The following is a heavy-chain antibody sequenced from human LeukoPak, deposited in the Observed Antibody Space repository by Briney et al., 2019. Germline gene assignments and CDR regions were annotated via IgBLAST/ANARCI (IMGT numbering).Heavy chain of an antibody. CDR3: ARATMVRGVIIRANAFDI. V-gene: IGHV3-74*01. J-gene: IGHJ3*02. D-gene: IGHD3-10*01. CDR1: GFTFSSYW. Sequence: GGSLRLSCAASGFTFSSYWMHWVRQAPGKGLVWVSRINSDGSSTSYADSVKGRFTIPRDNAKNTLYLQMNSLRAEDTAVYYCARATMVRGVIIRANAFDIWGQGTMVTVSS. CDR2: INSDGSST.